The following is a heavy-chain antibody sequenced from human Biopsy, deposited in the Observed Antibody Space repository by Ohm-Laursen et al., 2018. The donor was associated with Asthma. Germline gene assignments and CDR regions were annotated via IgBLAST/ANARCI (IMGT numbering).Heavy chain of an antibody. V-gene: IGHV1-3*01. CDR3: ARTYYDFLTGQINDAFAL. CDR2: INAGDGNT. CDR1: GYTFIHFA. D-gene: IGHD3-9*01. Sequence: SSVKVSCKASGYTFIHFAIHWVRQAPGQRLEWMGWINAGDGNTKYSQKFQGRVTITRDTSASTAYMDLRSLRSEDTAMYYCARTYYDFLTGQINDAFALWGQGTMVTVSS. J-gene: IGHJ3*01.